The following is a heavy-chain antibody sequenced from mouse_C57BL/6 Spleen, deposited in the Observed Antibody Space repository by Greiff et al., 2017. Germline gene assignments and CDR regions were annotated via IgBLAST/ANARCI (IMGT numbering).Heavy chain of an antibody. CDR1: GYTFTSYW. D-gene: IGHD1-1*01. V-gene: IGHV1-5*01. J-gene: IGHJ3*01. CDR2: IYPGNSDT. Sequence: EVMLVESGTVLARPGASVKMSCKTSGYTFTSYWMHWVKQRPGQGLEWIGAIYPGNSDTSYNQKFKGKAKLTAVTSASTAYMELSSLTNEDSAVYYCTRRDAYYGSGFAYWGQGTLVTVSA. CDR3: TRRDAYYGSGFAY.